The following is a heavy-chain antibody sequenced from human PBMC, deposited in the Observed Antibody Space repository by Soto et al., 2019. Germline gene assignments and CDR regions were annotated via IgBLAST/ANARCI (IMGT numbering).Heavy chain of an antibody. CDR3: ARRTVVAGRNFYYSYGMDV. V-gene: IGHV3-48*01. D-gene: IGHD6-19*01. J-gene: IGHJ6*02. CDR1: GFTFSNSS. Sequence: EEQLVESGGGLVQPGGSLRLSCVASGFTFSNSSMHWVRQAAGKGLEWLSYISSNSVTIYYTDSVKGRFTMSRDNARNSLFLQMNRLRAVDTAVYYCARRTVVAGRNFYYSYGMDVWGLGTTVTVSS. CDR2: ISSNSVTI.